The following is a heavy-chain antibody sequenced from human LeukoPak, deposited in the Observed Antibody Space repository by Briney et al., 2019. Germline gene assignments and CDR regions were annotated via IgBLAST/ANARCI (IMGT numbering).Heavy chain of an antibody. CDR2: IYPDDSDT. CDR1: GYRFITHW. Sequence: GESLKISFKASGYRFITHWIGWVRPMPGKGLEWMGIIYPDDSDTKYSPSFQGQVTISADKSISTAFLQWSSLKASDTAMYYCASATGSYSYFDYWGQGTLVTVSS. CDR3: ASATGSYSYFDY. J-gene: IGHJ4*02. V-gene: IGHV5-51*01. D-gene: IGHD1-26*01.